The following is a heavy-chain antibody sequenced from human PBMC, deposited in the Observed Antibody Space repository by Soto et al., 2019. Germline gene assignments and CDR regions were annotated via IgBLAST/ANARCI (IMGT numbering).Heavy chain of an antibody. CDR3: ATYGGVSAYSLFWA. J-gene: IGHJ5*02. CDR2: LKSKSDGGTS. V-gene: IGHV3-15*01. Sequence: GGSLRLSCAASGFTFRNAWMGWVRQAPGKGLEWVGRLKSKSDGGTSDYAAPVKGRFSISRDESKNTLHLQMNSLKTEDTAVYHCATYGGVSAYSLFWAWGQGTLVTFSS. D-gene: IGHD2-8*02. CDR1: GFTFRNAW.